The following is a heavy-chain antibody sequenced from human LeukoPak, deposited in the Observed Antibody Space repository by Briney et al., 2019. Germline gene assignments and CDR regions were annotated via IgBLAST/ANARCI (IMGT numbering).Heavy chain of an antibody. D-gene: IGHD6-19*01. CDR3: ARGYSSGWFDY. CDR2: IYYSGST. CDR1: GGSISSYY. J-gene: IGHJ4*02. Sequence: SETLSLTCTVSGGSISSYYWSWIRQPPGKGLEWIGYIYYSGSTNYNPSLKSRVTISVDTSKNQFSLKLSSVTAADTAVYYCARGYSSGWFDYWGQGTLVTVSS. V-gene: IGHV4-59*12.